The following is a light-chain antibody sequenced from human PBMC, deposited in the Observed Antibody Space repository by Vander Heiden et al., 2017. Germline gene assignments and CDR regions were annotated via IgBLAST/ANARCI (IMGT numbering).Light chain of an antibody. CDR3: QSYDNSLKSVV. CDR1: SSNIGAGLD. J-gene: IGLJ2*01. V-gene: IGLV1-40*01. CDR2: GNF. Sequence: QSVLTQPPSVSGAPGLRVTISCTGSSSNIGAGLDIHWYRHLPGTAPKLLIYGNFKRPSGVPDRFSGSKSGTSASLAVTGLQAEDEADYYCQSYDNSLKSVVFGGGTKLTVL.